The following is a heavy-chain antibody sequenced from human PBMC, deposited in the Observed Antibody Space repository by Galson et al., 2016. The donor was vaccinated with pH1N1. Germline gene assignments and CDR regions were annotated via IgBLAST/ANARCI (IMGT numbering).Heavy chain of an antibody. CDR2: ITPAFGTA. D-gene: IGHD6-6*01. CDR1: GDTFRTHT. J-gene: IGHJ4*02. Sequence: SVKVSCKASGDTFRTHTFNWVRQAPGQGLEWMGRITPAFGTADYAQKFQGRVAVTADKSTSTVHMEMLSLKSDDPAVYYVVRGGQLVRYFDFWGQGTLVVVSS. CDR3: VRGGQLVRYFDF. V-gene: IGHV1-69*08.